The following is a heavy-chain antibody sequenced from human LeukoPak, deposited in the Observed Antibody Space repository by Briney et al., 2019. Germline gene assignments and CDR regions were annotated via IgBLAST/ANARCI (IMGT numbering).Heavy chain of an antibody. J-gene: IGHJ5*02. V-gene: IGHV4-38-2*01. CDR1: GYSISSGYY. Sequence: SETLSLTCAVSGYSISSGYYWGWIRQPPGKGLVWIGSIYHSGSTYYNPSLKSRVTISVDTSKNQFSLKLSSVTAADTAVYYCARGDFWSGYYPPSWFDPWGQGTLVTVSS. D-gene: IGHD3-3*01. CDR2: IYHSGST. CDR3: ARGDFWSGYYPPSWFDP.